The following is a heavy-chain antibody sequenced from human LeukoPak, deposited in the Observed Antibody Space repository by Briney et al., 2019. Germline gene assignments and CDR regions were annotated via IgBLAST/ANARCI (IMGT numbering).Heavy chain of an antibody. Sequence: GGSLQISCKSSGYDFTSYWIAWVRQMPGKGLQCMGVIFPGDSDTRYSPSFQGQVTISADKSFSTAYLQWSSLKASDTAMYYCARGLDGSGFLLDYWGQGTLVTVSS. CDR1: GYDFTSYW. CDR2: IFPGDSDT. CDR3: ARGLDGSGFLLDY. V-gene: IGHV5-51*01. D-gene: IGHD3-10*01. J-gene: IGHJ4*02.